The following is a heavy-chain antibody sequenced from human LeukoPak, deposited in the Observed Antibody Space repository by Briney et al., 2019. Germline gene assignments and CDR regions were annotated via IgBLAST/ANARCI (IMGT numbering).Heavy chain of an antibody. J-gene: IGHJ4*02. CDR3: ASWPVGWYGEDS. CDR2: IYGGGST. CDR1: GLSVSSNF. D-gene: IGHD6-19*01. Sequence: GGSLRLSRAATGLSVSSNFMSWVRQAPGKGLEWISVIYGGGSTYYADSVKGRFTISRDTPKNTLYLQMNSLRVEDTAVYYCASWPVGWYGEDSWGQGTLVTVSS. V-gene: IGHV3-53*01.